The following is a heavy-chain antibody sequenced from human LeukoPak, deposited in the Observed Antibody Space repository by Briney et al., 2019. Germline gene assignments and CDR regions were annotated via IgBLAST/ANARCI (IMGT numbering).Heavy chain of an antibody. CDR2: ISAYNGNT. CDR1: GYTFTSYG. CDR3: ARGGYDFVYYYHGMDV. D-gene: IGHD3-3*01. J-gene: IGHJ6*02. Sequence: ASVKVSCKASGYTFTSYGISWVRQAPGQGLEWMGWISAYNGNTNYAQKLQGRVTMTTDTSTSTAYMELSRLRSDDTAVYYCARGGYDFVYYYHGMDVWGQGTTVTVS. V-gene: IGHV1-18*01.